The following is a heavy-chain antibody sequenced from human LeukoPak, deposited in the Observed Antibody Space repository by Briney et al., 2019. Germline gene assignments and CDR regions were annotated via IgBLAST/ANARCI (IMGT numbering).Heavy chain of an antibody. D-gene: IGHD6-13*01. CDR3: AKDMGAAGTFGAFDI. Sequence: GGSLRLSCAASEFTYSSYAMSWVRQAPGKGLDWVSAISGSGGSTYFAESGKSRFTISRDNSKNTLYLQMNSLRAEDTAVYYCAKDMGAAGTFGAFDIWGQGTMVTVSS. CDR2: ISGSGGST. CDR1: EFTYSSYA. J-gene: IGHJ3*02. V-gene: IGHV3-23*01.